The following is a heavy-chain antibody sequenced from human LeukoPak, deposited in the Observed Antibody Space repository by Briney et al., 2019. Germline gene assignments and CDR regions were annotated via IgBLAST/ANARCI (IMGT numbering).Heavy chain of an antibody. CDR1: GDSFSSHY. V-gene: IGHV4-59*11. CDR2: ISYIGTT. D-gene: IGHD4-17*01. Sequence: SETLSLTCAVSGDSFSSHYWTWIRQPPGRGLEWIGYISYIGTTNYNPSLKSRVTISIDTSKNQFSLKLSSVTTADTAVYYCARDLVAVTKGFDIWGRGTMVSVSS. CDR3: ARDLVAVTKGFDI. J-gene: IGHJ3*02.